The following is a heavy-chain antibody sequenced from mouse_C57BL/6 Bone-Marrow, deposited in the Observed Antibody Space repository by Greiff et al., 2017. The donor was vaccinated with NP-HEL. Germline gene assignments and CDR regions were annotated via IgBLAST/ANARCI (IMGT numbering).Heavy chain of an antibody. Sequence: VQLQEPGPGLVKPSHSLSLTCSVSGYSFTSCCFWYLIRQFPGNILEWVGFLRYDGSNNYNPSFKNRISITRDTSKNQFFLQLNSVTTEDAAKYYCRREDYYGSLFAYWGQGTLVTVSA. CDR1: GYSFTSCCF. V-gene: IGHV3-6*01. J-gene: IGHJ3*01. D-gene: IGHD1-1*01. CDR3: RREDYYGSLFAY. CDR2: LRYDGSN.